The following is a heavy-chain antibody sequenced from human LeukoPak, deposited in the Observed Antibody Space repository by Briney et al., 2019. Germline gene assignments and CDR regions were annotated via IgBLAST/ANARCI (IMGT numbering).Heavy chain of an antibody. CDR2: IYPSGST. CDR1: GYSISSGYF. D-gene: IGHD4-17*01. J-gene: IGHJ6*03. V-gene: IGHV4-38-2*02. CDR3: ARLAVTKFHYYYYYMDV. Sequence: PSETLSLTCTVSGYSISSGYFWGWIRQSPVKGPEWIGSIYPSGSTYYNPSLKSRVTISVDTSKNQFSLKLSSVTAADTAVYYCARLAVTKFHYYYYYMDVWGKGTTVTISS.